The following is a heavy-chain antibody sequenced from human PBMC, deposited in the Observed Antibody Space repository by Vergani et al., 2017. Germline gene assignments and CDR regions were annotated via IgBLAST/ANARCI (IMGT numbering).Heavy chain of an antibody. CDR2: INSDGSST. D-gene: IGHD4-17*01. CDR3: ARAGQGIDGDYFFYYYYYMDV. Sequence: EVQLVESGGGLVQPGGSLRLSCAASGFTFSSYWMHWVRQAPGKGLVWVSRINSDGSSTSYADSVKGRFTISRDNAKNTLYLQMNSLRAEDTAVYYCARAGQGIDGDYFFYYYYYMDVWGKGTTVTVSS. J-gene: IGHJ6*03. V-gene: IGHV3-74*01. CDR1: GFTFSSYW.